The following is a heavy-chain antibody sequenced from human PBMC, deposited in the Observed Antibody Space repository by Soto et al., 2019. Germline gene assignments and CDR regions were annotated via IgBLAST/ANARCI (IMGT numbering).Heavy chain of an antibody. CDR3: ARRKERSGPYYLDL. J-gene: IGHJ4*02. D-gene: IGHD6-25*01. CDR2: MNPNNGNA. V-gene: IGHV1-8*01. Sequence: QVQLLQSGAEVKKPGASVKVSCKASGFTFITYDFSWVRQAAGQGLEWMGWMNPNNGNAGFAQKFRGRFNMTRNTSISTAYLELSSLRSDDSAVYFCARRKERSGPYYLDLWGQGTQVTVSS. CDR1: GFTFITYD.